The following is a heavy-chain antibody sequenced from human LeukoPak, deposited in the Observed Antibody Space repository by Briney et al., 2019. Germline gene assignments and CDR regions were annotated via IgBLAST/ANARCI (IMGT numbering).Heavy chain of an antibody. CDR3: ARGPRITLIRGGQWYYYMDV. J-gene: IGHJ6*03. D-gene: IGHD3-10*01. CDR2: INPSGGST. V-gene: IGHV1-46*01. CDR1: GYTFTIYY. Sequence: ASVKVSCKASGYTFTIYYIHWVRQAPGQGLEWVGLINPSGGSTNYAQEFQGRVTMTRDTSTSTIYMELSSLRSEDTAVYYCARGPRITLIRGGQWYYYMDVWGKGTTVTISS.